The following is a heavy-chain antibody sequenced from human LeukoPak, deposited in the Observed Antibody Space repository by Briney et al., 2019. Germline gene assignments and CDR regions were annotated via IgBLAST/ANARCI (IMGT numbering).Heavy chain of an antibody. J-gene: IGHJ4*02. Sequence: RASVKVSCKASGGTFSSYAISWVRQAPGQGLEWMGGIIPILGTANYAQKFQGRVTITADESTSTAYMELSSLRSEDTAVYYCARVWYYGSGSRLPYDYWGQGTLVTVSS. V-gene: IGHV1-69*13. CDR1: GGTFSSYA. CDR2: IIPILGTA. CDR3: ARVWYYGSGSRLPYDY. D-gene: IGHD3-10*01.